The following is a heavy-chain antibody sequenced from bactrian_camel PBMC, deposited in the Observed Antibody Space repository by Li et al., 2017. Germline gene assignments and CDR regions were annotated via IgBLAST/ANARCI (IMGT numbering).Heavy chain of an antibody. CDR2: HYTGTATK. D-gene: IGHD5*01. CDR1: LYIYSSYC. V-gene: IGHV3S1*01. J-gene: IGHJ4*01. CDR3: AARQPCRVWLGYEDPGEYNI. Sequence: HVQLVESGGDSVQAGGSLRLSCEISLYIYSSYCMGWFRQAPGKERAAVAAHYTGTATKYVADSVKGRFDISQDNTKNVLYLEMNNLQPEDTAMYYCAARQPCRVWLGYEDPGEYNIWGQGTQVTVS.